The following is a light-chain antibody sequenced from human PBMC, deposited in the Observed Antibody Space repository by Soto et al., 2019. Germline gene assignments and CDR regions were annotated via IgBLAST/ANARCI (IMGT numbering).Light chain of an antibody. CDR2: DAS. CDR1: QSVSSY. J-gene: IGKJ4*01. Sequence: EVVLTQSPATLSLSLGERATLSCRASQSVSSYLAWYQKKPGQSPRLLIYDASKRATDIPTRFSGSASGTDFTLTISSLAPEDFAIYYCQQRGSWPLTFCGGTKVEIK. V-gene: IGKV3-11*01. CDR3: QQRGSWPLT.